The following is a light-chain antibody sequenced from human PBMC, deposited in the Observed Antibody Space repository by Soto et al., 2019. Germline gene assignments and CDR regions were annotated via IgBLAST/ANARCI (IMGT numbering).Light chain of an antibody. V-gene: IGKV1-33*01. CDR1: QDIGTY. CDR3: QHYDNFPIT. J-gene: IGKJ5*01. Sequence: IRMTQSPSSLSASTGDRVTIPCRASQDIGTYLNWYQQKPGKAPKLLIYDASNLETGVPSRFSGSGSGTDFTLTIGSLQHEDIGTYYCQHYDNFPITFGQGTRLEIK. CDR2: DAS.